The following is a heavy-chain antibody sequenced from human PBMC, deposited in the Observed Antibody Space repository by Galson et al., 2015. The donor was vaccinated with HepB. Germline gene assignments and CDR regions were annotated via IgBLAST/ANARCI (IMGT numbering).Heavy chain of an antibody. V-gene: IGHV1-58*02. Sequence: SVKVSCKASGFTFTSSAMQWVRQARGQRLEWIGWIVVGSGNTNYAQKFQERVTITRDMSTSTAYMELSSLRSEDTAVYYCAAPGEGTSCYSCPFGMDVWGQGTMVTVSS. CDR2: IVVGSGNT. J-gene: IGHJ6*02. CDR3: AAPGEGTSCYSCPFGMDV. D-gene: IGHD2-2*02. CDR1: GFTFTSSA.